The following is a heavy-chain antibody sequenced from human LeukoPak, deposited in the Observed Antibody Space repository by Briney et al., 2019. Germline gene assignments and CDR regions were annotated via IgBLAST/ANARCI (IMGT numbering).Heavy chain of an antibody. CDR3: ARVPSITIFGRPTYCDL. CDR2: INPNGDST. CDR1: GFTFSVYS. D-gene: IGHD3-3*01. J-gene: IGHJ5*02. Sequence: GGSLRLSCAGSGFTFSVYSMHWVRQAPGRGLEYVSAINPNGDSTYYANSVKGRFTISRDNAENSLFLQMNSLRVDDTAVYYCARVPSITIFGRPTYCDLWGQGTLVTVSS. V-gene: IGHV3-64*01.